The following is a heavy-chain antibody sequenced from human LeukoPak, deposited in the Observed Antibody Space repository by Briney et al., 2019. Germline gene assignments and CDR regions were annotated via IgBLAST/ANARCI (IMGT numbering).Heavy chain of an antibody. CDR2: IYSGGST. CDR3: AREDSYSSGWPWLGGMDV. Sequence: PGRSLRLSCAASGFTVSSNYMSWVRQAPGKGLEWVSVIYSGGSTYYADSVKGRFTISRDNSKNTLYLQMNSLRAEDTAVYYCAREDSYSSGWPWLGGMDVWGQGTTVTVSS. CDR1: GFTVSSNY. D-gene: IGHD6-19*01. J-gene: IGHJ6*02. V-gene: IGHV3-66*01.